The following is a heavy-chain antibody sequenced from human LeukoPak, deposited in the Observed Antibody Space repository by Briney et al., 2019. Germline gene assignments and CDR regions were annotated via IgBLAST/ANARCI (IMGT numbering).Heavy chain of an antibody. J-gene: IGHJ4*02. V-gene: IGHV4-61*02. CDR3: ARDLYYDSSGRALDY. CDR2: IYTSGSI. Sequence: PSETLSLTCTVSGGSISSGSYYWSWIRQPAGKGLEWIGRIYTSGSINYNSSLKSRVTISIDTSKNQFSLKLSSVTAADTAVYYCARDLYYDSSGRALDYWGQGTLVTVSS. CDR1: GGSISSGSYY. D-gene: IGHD3-22*01.